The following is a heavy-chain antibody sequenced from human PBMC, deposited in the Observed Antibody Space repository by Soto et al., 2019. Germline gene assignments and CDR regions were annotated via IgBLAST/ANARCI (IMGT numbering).Heavy chain of an antibody. J-gene: IGHJ4*02. Sequence: QLQLQESGPGLVKPSETLSLTCTVSGGSISSSSYYWGWIRQPPGKGLEWIGSIYYSGSTYYNPSLKSRVTISVDTSKNQFSLKLSSVTAADTAVYYCARLGGQYSGYLDYWGQGTLVTVSS. CDR2: IYYSGST. CDR1: GGSISSSSYY. V-gene: IGHV4-39*01. D-gene: IGHD3-22*01. CDR3: ARLGGQYSGYLDY.